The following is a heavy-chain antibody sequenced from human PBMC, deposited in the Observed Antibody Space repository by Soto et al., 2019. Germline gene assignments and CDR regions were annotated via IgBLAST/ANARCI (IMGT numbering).Heavy chain of an antibody. Sequence: GGSLRLSCAASGFTFSSCSMNWVRQAPGKGLEWVSYISSSSSTIYYADSVKGRFTISRDNAKNSLYLQMNSLRDEDTAVYYCARDRDQGDPPPDYYYGMDVWGQGTTVTVSS. CDR2: ISSSSSTI. CDR1: GFTFSSCS. D-gene: IGHD3-16*01. J-gene: IGHJ6*02. V-gene: IGHV3-48*02. CDR3: ARDRDQGDPPPDYYYGMDV.